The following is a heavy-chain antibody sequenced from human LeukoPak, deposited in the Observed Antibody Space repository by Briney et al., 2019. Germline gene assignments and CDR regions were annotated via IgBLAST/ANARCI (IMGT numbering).Heavy chain of an antibody. CDR3: ARDLRYTTG. J-gene: IGHJ4*02. D-gene: IGHD1-1*01. CDR1: GYTCTGYY. CDR2: INPNSGAT. V-gene: IGHV1-2*02. Sequence: ASVKVSCKASGYTCTGYYIHWVRQAPGQGLEWMGWINPNSGATNYAQKFQGSVTMTRDTSISTAYMELTRLTSDDTAVYYCARDLRYTTGWGQGTLVTVSS.